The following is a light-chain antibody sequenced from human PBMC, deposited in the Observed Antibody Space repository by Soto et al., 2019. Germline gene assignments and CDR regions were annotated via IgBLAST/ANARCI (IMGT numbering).Light chain of an antibody. CDR1: QSVSSN. Sequence: VLTQSPATLSVSPGERATLSCRASQSVSSNLAWYQQKPGQAPRLLIYGASTRATGIPARFSGSGSGTEFTLTISSLQSEDFAVYYCQQYNNWWTFGQGTKVDIK. CDR3: QQYNNWWT. CDR2: GAS. V-gene: IGKV3-15*01. J-gene: IGKJ1*01.